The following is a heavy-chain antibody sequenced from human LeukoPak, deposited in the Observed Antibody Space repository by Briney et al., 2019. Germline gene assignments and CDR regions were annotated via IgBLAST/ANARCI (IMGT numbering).Heavy chain of an antibody. CDR3: ARSTTHPYYYYMDV. Sequence: GGSLRLSCAASGFNFSTYWMHWVRQAPGKGLVWVSRINSDGSSTTYADSVKGRFTLSRDNAENTLFLQMNSLRAEDTAVYYCARSTTHPYYYYMDVWGKGATVTISS. J-gene: IGHJ6*03. CDR1: GFNFSTYW. D-gene: IGHD4-17*01. CDR2: INSDGSST. V-gene: IGHV3-74*01.